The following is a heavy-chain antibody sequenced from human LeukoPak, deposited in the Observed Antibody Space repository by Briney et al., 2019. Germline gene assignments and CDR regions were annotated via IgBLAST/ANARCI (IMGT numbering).Heavy chain of an antibody. D-gene: IGHD3-16*01. V-gene: IGHV4-59*01. Sequence: SETLSLTCTVSGGSISSYYWSWIRQPPGKGLEWIGYIYYSGSTNYNPSLKSRVTISVDTSKNQFSLKLSSVTAADTAVYYCARDPPQYDYVWGSYRDAFDIWGQGTMVTVSS. CDR1: GGSISSYY. CDR2: IYYSGST. J-gene: IGHJ3*02. CDR3: ARDPPQYDYVWGSYRDAFDI.